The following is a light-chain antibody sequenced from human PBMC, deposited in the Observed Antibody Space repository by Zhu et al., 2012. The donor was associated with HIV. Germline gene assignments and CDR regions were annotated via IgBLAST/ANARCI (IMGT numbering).Light chain of an antibody. CDR3: QQHGSSPPA. V-gene: IGKV3-20*01. CDR2: GAS. CDR1: QSVRSSY. J-gene: IGKJ1*01. Sequence: EIVLTQSPGTLSLSPGERATLSCRASQSVRSSYLAWYQQKPGQAPRLLIYGASSRATGIPGRFSGSGSGTDFTLTISRLEPEDFALYYCQQHGSSPPAFGQGTKVEIK.